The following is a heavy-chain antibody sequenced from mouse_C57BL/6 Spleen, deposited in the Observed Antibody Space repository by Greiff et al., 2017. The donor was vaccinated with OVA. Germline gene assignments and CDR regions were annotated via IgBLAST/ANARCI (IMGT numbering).Heavy chain of an antibody. D-gene: IGHD1-1*01. CDR3: ARDYGSHFDY. CDR1: GYTFTDYY. CDR2: IYPGSGNT. V-gene: IGHV1-76*01. Sequence: QVQLKESGAELVRPGASVKLSCKASGYTFTDYYINWVKQRPGQGLEWIARIYPGSGNTYYNQKFKDKATLTVDKSSSTAYMQLSSLTSEDSAVYYCARDYGSHFDYWGQGTTLTVSS. J-gene: IGHJ2*01.